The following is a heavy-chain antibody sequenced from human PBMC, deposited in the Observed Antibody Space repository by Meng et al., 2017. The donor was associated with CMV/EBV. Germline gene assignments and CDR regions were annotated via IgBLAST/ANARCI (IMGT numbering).Heavy chain of an antibody. V-gene: IGHV2-5*01. D-gene: IGHD2-21*01. CDR1: GFSLGTSGVG. Sequence: LTCTFSGFSLGTSGVGEGWDRQPPGKALEWLALIYWNDDRRYSPTLKSRLTITKDTSKNQVVLTMTNMDPVDTATYYCAHSIFSWFDPWGQGTLVTVSS. CDR3: AHSIFSWFDP. J-gene: IGHJ5*02. CDR2: IYWNDDR.